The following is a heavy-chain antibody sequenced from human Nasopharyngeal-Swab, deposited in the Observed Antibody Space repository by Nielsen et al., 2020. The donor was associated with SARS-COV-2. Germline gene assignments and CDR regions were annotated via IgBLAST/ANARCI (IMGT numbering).Heavy chain of an antibody. D-gene: IGHD6-13*01. CDR2: ITWNSGNI. CDR3: AKSLYTSTWSYYFDI. Sequence: GGSLRLSCVASGFPFVDYAMSWVRLLPGRGLQWVAGITWNSGNIGYADSVKGRFTVSRDNADNSLFLQMDSLRPEDTAFYYCAKSLYTSTWSYYFDIWGQGSMVTVSS. V-gene: IGHV3-9*01. CDR1: GFPFVDYA. J-gene: IGHJ4*02.